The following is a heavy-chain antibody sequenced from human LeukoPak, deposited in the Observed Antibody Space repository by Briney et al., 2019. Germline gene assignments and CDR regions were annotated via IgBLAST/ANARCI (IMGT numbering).Heavy chain of an antibody. CDR1: GYTFTSSD. Sequence: ASVKVSCKASGYTFTSSDINWVRQAAGQGLEWMGWINPNSGRTGYAQKFQGRVTMTANTSINTAYMELSSLRFDDTAVYYCARGRSGLAAAGTYDYWGQGTLITVYS. V-gene: IGHV1-8*01. CDR3: ARGRSGLAAAGTYDY. D-gene: IGHD6-13*01. J-gene: IGHJ4*02. CDR2: INPNSGRT.